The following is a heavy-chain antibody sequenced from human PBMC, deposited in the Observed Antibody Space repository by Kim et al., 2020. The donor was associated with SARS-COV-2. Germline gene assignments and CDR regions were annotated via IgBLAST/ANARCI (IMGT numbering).Heavy chain of an antibody. J-gene: IGHJ6*02. Sequence: GGSLRLSCAASGFTFSSYAMHWVRQAPGKGLEWVAVISYDGSNKYYADSVKGRFTISRDNSKNTLYLQMNSLRAEDTAVYYCARGSQSIAARPSVWGQGTTVTVSS. CDR3: ARGSQSIAARPSV. V-gene: IGHV3-30*04. CDR1: GFTFSSYA. D-gene: IGHD6-6*01. CDR2: ISYDGSNK.